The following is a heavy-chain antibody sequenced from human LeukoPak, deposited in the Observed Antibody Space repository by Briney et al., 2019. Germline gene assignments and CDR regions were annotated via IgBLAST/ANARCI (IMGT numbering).Heavy chain of an antibody. CDR3: ASFGEDIVEVPAAITSGYYMDV. J-gene: IGHJ6*03. V-gene: IGHV1-69*01. CDR2: IIPIFGTA. D-gene: IGHD2-2*02. Sequence: VASVKVSCKASGGTFSSYAISWVRQAPGQGLEWMGGIIPIFGTANYAQKFQGRVTITADESTSTAYMELSSLRSEDTAVYYCASFGEDIVEVPAAITSGYYMDVWGKGTTVTVSS. CDR1: GGTFSSYA.